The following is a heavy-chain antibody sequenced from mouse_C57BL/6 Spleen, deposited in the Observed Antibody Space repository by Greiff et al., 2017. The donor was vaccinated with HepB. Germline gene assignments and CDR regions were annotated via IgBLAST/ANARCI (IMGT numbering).Heavy chain of an antibody. Sequence: QVQLKESGAELVRPGASVTLSCKASGYTFTDYEMHWVKQTPVHGLEWIGAIDPETGGTAYNQKFKGKAILTADKSSSTAYMELRSLTSEDSAVYYCTRGLNWVDDWYFDVWGTGTTVTVSS. J-gene: IGHJ1*03. CDR1: GYTFTDYE. CDR2: IDPETGGT. D-gene: IGHD4-1*01. CDR3: TRGLNWVDDWYFDV. V-gene: IGHV1-15*01.